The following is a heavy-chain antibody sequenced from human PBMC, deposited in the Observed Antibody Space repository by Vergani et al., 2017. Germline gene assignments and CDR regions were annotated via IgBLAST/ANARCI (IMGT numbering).Heavy chain of an antibody. D-gene: IGHD2-21*02. CDR1: GFTFSSYG. J-gene: IGHJ4*02. CDR2: IWYDGSNK. CDR3: ARGGSIVVVTAIPFDY. V-gene: IGHV3-30*19. Sequence: QVQLVGSGGGVVQPGRSLRLSCAASGFTFSSYGMHWVRQAPGKGLEWVAVIWYDGSNKYYADSVKGRFTISRDNSKNTLYLQMNSLRAEDTAVYYCARGGSIVVVTAIPFDYWGQGTLVTVSS.